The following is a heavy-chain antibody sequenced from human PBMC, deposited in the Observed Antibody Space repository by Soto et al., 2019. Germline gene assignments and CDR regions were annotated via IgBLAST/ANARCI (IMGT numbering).Heavy chain of an antibody. CDR2: INTDGSNR. Sequence: PVGSLRLSCAASGFSFSGYWMHWVRQAPGKGLVWVSRINTDGSNRSYADSVKGRFTISRDNAKNTLYLQMNSLRVGDTAVYYCVRAAARGDDCGQRTLVTVSS. D-gene: IGHD6-13*01. J-gene: IGHJ4*02. CDR1: GFSFSGYW. CDR3: VRAAARGDD. V-gene: IGHV3-74*01.